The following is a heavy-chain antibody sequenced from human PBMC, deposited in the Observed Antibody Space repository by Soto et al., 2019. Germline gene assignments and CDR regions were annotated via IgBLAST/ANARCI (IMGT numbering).Heavy chain of an antibody. CDR1: GFTCSSYW. J-gene: IGHJ5*02. CDR2: INSDGSST. CDR3: ARARYYYDSSGYYGGGKWFDP. V-gene: IGHV3-74*01. D-gene: IGHD3-22*01. Sequence: GGSLRLSCAASGFTCSSYWMHWVRQAPGKGLVWVSRINSDGSSTSYADSVKGRFTISRDNAKNTLYLQMNSLRAEDTAVYYCARARYYYDSSGYYGGGKWFDPWGQGTLVTVSS.